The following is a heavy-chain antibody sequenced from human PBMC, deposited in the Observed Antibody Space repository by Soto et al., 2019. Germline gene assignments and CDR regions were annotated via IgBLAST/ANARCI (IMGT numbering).Heavy chain of an antibody. D-gene: IGHD2-2*01. CDR1: GGTFSSYT. CDR2: IIPILGIA. Sequence: GASVKVSCKASGGTFSSYTISWVRQAPGQGLEWMGRIIPILGIANYAQKFQGRVTITADKSTSTAYMELSSLRSEDTAVYYCARFPGPQLVVPVGGDENWFDPRGQGTLVTVSS. V-gene: IGHV1-69*02. CDR3: ARFPGPQLVVPVGGDENWFDP. J-gene: IGHJ5*02.